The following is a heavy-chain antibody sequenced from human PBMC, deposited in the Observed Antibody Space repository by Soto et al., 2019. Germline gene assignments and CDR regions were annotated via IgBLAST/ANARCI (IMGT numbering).Heavy chain of an antibody. J-gene: IGHJ2*01. CDR3: VRGRGYGSGSPSYWYFDL. Sequence: QVQLQQWGAGLLKPSETLSLTCAVYGGSFSGYYWSWIRQPPGKGLEWIGEINHSGSTNYNPSLKSRVTISVDTSKNQFSLKLSSVTAADTAVYYCVRGRGYGSGSPSYWYFDLWGRGTLVTVSS. D-gene: IGHD3-10*01. CDR2: INHSGST. CDR1: GGSFSGYY. V-gene: IGHV4-34*01.